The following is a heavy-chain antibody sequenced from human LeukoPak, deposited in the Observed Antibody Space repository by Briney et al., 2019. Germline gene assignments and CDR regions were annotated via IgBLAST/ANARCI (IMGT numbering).Heavy chain of an antibody. D-gene: IGHD3-22*01. Sequence: SETLSLTCTVSDGSISSYYWSWIRQPPGKGLEWIGYIYYSGSTNYNPSLKSRVTISVDTSKNQFSLKLSSVTAADTAVYYCARYYYEPYDAFDIWGQGTMVTVSS. V-gene: IGHV4-59*01. CDR3: ARYYYEPYDAFDI. CDR1: DGSISSYY. CDR2: IYYSGST. J-gene: IGHJ3*02.